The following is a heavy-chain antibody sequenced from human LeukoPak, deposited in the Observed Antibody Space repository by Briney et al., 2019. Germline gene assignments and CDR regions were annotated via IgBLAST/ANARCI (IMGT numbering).Heavy chain of an antibody. CDR3: ARREGSHYSVDI. CDR2: IYYSGVT. V-gene: IGHV4-59*08. J-gene: IGHJ6*02. Sequence: SETLSLTCTVSGASLSSYYWSWIRLPPGKGLEWIGSIYYSGVTNFNPSLKRRVAMSVDTSRNLFSLKLSSVTAADTAVYFCARREGSHYSVDIWGQGTTVTVSS. CDR1: GASLSSYY. D-gene: IGHD2-15*01.